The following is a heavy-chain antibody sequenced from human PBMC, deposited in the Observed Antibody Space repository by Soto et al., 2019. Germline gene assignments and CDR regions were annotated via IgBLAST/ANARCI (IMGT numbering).Heavy chain of an antibody. D-gene: IGHD2-15*01. CDR3: ARRPHCSGGSCYYGLDN. V-gene: IGHV1-8*01. J-gene: IGHJ4*02. CDR1: GYTFTNSD. Sequence: QVQLVQSGAEVKKPGASVKVSCKASGYTFTNSDINWVRQAPGQGLEWMGWMNPDSGHAAYAQKFQDRVTLTTSTSTSTVYMEMRSLGSEDTAVYYCARRPHCSGGSCYYGLDNWGQGTLVTVSS. CDR2: MNPDSGHA.